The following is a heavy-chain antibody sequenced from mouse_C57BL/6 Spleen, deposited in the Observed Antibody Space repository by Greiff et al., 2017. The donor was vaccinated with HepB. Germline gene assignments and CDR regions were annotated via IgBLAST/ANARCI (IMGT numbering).Heavy chain of an antibody. CDR1: GYSFTDYN. CDR3: ARGGITTVVARGAMDY. CDR2: INPNYGTT. D-gene: IGHD1-1*01. V-gene: IGHV1-39*01. J-gene: IGHJ4*01. Sequence: VQLKESGPELVKPGASVKISCKASGYSFTDYNMNWVKQSNGKSLEWIGVINPNYGTTSYNQKFKGKATLTVDQSSSTAYMQLNSLTSEDSAVYYCARGGITTVVARGAMDYWGQGTSVTVSS.